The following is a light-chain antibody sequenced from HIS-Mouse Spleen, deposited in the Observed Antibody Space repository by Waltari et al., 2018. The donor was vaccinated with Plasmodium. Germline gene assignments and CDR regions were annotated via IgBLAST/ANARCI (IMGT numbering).Light chain of an antibody. CDR2: DVS. CDR3: CSYAGSYTLV. CDR1: SRDFGGYTY. J-gene: IGLJ2*01. V-gene: IGLV2-11*01. Sequence: QSALTQPRSVSGSPGQSVPISCTGTSRDFGGYTYVSWYQQHPGKAPKLMIYDVSKWPSGVPDRFSGSKSGNTASLTISGLQAEDEADYYCCSYAGSYTLVFGGGTKLTVL.